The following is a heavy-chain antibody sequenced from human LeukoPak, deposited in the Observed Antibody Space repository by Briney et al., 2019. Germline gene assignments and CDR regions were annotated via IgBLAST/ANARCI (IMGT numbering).Heavy chain of an antibody. CDR3: ARQVPHTRGPRDFLAYDYYYYMDV. CDR2: IYPGDSDT. V-gene: IGHV5-51*01. CDR1: GYSFTSYW. Sequence: GESLKISCKGSGYSFTSYWIGWVRQMPGKGLEWMGIIYPGDSDTRYSPSFQGQVTISADKSISTAYLQWSSLKASDTAMYYCARQVPHTRGPRDFLAYDYYYYMDVWGKGTTVTVSS. D-gene: IGHD3-22*01. J-gene: IGHJ6*03.